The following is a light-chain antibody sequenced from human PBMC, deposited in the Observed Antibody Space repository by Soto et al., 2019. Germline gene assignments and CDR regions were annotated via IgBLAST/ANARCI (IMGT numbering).Light chain of an antibody. Sequence: EIVLTQSPATLSLSPGERATLSCRAIHFISNYLACYQHKPGQSPRLLIYNASTRATGLPARFSGSGSGTDFTLSISSLEPEDFATYFCQQSGNWPHLGQGTKVDIK. V-gene: IGKV3-11*01. CDR3: QQSGNWPH. CDR2: NAS. CDR1: HFISNY. J-gene: IGKJ1*01.